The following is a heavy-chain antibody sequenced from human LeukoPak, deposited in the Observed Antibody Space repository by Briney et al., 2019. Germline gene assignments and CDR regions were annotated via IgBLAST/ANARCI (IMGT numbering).Heavy chain of an antibody. Sequence: GGSVRLSCAASEFTFYNSAMQWVRQAPDKGLEWVAFIGFDGSLKYYADSVKGRFTISRDNSKNTLYLQMNSLRGEDTALYYCARDSGYYYFDYGGQGTMVTVSS. CDR3: ARDSGYYYFDY. J-gene: IGHJ4*02. CDR2: IGFDGSLK. CDR1: EFTFYNSA. D-gene: IGHD6-25*01. V-gene: IGHV3-30*02.